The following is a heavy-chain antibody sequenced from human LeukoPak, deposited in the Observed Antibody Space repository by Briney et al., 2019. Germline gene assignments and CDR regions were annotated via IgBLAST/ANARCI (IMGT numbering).Heavy chain of an antibody. V-gene: IGHV1-2*02. CDR1: GYTFTGYY. D-gene: IGHD2-2*01. CDR2: INPNSGGT. Sequence: VSLKVSCKASGYTFTGYYMHWVRQSPGQGLEWMGWINPNSGGTNYAQKFQGRVTTTRDTSISTAYMELSRLRSDDTAVHYCARDLLVIVPAASGYWGQGTLVTVSS. CDR3: ARDLLVIVPAASGY. J-gene: IGHJ4*02.